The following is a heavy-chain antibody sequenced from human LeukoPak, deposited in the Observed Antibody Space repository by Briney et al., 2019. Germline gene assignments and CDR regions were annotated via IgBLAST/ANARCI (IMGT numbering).Heavy chain of an antibody. CDR1: GYTFTSYG. CDR3: AREPYDSSGYYPFDY. V-gene: IGHV1-18*01. CDR2: ISAYNGNT. Sequence: ASVKVSCKASGYTFTSYGISWVRQAPGQGLEWMGWISAYNGNTNYAQKLQGRVTMTTDTSTSTAYMELRSLRSDDTAVYCCAREPYDSSGYYPFDYWGQGTLVTVSS. J-gene: IGHJ4*02. D-gene: IGHD3-22*01.